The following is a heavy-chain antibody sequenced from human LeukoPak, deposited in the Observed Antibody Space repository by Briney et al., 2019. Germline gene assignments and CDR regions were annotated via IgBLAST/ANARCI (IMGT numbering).Heavy chain of an antibody. V-gene: IGHV3-53*01. CDR3: AREGVYDSSGYHDALDI. CDR2: IYSGTNT. Sequence: PGGSLRLSCAASGITVSAKYMSWVRQAPGKGLEWVSVIYSGTNTYYADSVKGRFTISRDNSKNTVYLQMNSLRAEDTAVYYCAREGVYDSSGYHDALDIWGQGTMVTVFS. J-gene: IGHJ3*02. CDR1: GITVSAKY. D-gene: IGHD3-22*01.